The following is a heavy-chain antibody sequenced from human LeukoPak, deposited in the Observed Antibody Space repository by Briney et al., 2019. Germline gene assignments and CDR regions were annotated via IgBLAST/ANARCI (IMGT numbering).Heavy chain of an antibody. CDR1: GYTFTSYY. Sequence: ASVKVSCKASGYTFTSYYMHWVRQAPGQGLEWMGIINPSGGSTSYAQKFQGRVTMTRDMSTSTVYMELSSLRSEDTAVYYCARVPLYYYGSGSYDYWGQGTLVTVSS. D-gene: IGHD3-10*01. CDR2: INPSGGST. CDR3: ARVPLYYYGSGSYDY. V-gene: IGHV1-46*01. J-gene: IGHJ4*02.